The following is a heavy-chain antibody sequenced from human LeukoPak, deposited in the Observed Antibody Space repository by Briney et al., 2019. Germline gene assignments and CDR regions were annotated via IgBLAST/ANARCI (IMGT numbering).Heavy chain of an antibody. CDR1: GGSISSGYY. CDR2: IYHSGST. V-gene: IGHV4-38-2*02. Sequence: SETLSLTCTVSGGSISSGYYWGWIRQPPGKGLEWIGSIYHSGSTYYNPSLKSRVTISVDTSKNQFSLKLSSVTAADTAVYYCASSGSYASRFDYWGQGTLVTVSS. J-gene: IGHJ4*02. D-gene: IGHD1-26*01. CDR3: ASSGSYASRFDY.